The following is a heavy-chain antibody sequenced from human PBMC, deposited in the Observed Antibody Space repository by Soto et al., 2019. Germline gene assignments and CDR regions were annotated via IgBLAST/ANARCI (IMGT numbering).Heavy chain of an antibody. CDR3: ASGRGKYYYDSSGYFHDAFDI. D-gene: IGHD3-22*01. J-gene: IGHJ3*02. CDR2: IIPIFGTA. Sequence: SVKVSCKASGGTFSSYAISWVRQAPGQGLEWMGGIIPIFGTANYAQKFQGRVTITADKSTSTAYMELSSLRSEDTAVYYCASGRGKYYYDSSGYFHDAFDIWGQGTMVTVS. V-gene: IGHV1-69*06. CDR1: GGTFSSYA.